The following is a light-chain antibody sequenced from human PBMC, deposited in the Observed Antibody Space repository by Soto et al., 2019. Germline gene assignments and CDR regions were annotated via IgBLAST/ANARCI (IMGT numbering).Light chain of an antibody. CDR1: QSVGSN. CDR2: AAS. J-gene: IGKJ1*01. Sequence: EIVMTRAPSTRSVSPGDRATLSCRASQSVGSNLALYQHKPGQAPRLLIFAASARAADIPARFSGSGSGTDFTLTISSLQSEDFALYYCQQYNNWPRTFGQGTKVDIK. CDR3: QQYNNWPRT. V-gene: IGKV3-15*01.